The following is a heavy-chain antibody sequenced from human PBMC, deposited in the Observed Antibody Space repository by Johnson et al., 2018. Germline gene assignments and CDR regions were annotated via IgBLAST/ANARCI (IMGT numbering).Heavy chain of an antibody. CDR2: KSHDGISK. D-gene: IGHD6-19*01. Sequence: QVQLVESGGGVVQPGRSLRLSCAASGSIFSGYVMHWVRQAPGKGLEWVALKSHDGISKQYGDSVKDRFTISRDDSKNTLDLERNSLRVEDRAVYYCAREGYSSGRAGSFDMWGQGTMVTVSS. V-gene: IGHV3-30*03. J-gene: IGHJ3*02. CDR3: AREGYSSGRAGSFDM. CDR1: GSIFSGYV.